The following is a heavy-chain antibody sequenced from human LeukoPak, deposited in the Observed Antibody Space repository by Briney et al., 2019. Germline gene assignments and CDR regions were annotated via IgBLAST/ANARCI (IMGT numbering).Heavy chain of an antibody. V-gene: IGHV4-4*07. J-gene: IGHJ6*03. D-gene: IGHD5-18*01. CDR1: GGSISSYY. CDR3: ARDLGIAMGNPPYYYYYMDV. CDR2: IYTSGST. Sequence: SETLSLTCTVSGGSISSYYWSWIRQPAGKGLEWIGRIYTSGSTNYNPSLKSRVTMSVDTSKNQFSLKLSSVTAADTAVYYCARDLGIAMGNPPYYYYYMDVWGKGTTVTMSS.